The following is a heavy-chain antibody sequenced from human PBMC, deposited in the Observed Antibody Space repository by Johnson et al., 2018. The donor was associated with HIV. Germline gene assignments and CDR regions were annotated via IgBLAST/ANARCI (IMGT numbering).Heavy chain of an antibody. Sequence: QVQLVESGGGVVQPGRSLRLSCAASGFTFSSYAMHWVRQAPGKGLEWVSVIYSGGSTYYADSVKGRFTISRDNSKNTLYLQMNSLRAEDTAVYYCAREAWGFGERVYAFDIWCQGTMVTVSS. CDR1: GFTFSSYA. V-gene: IGHV3-NL1*01. J-gene: IGHJ3*02. D-gene: IGHD3-10*01. CDR2: IYSGGST. CDR3: AREAWGFGERVYAFDI.